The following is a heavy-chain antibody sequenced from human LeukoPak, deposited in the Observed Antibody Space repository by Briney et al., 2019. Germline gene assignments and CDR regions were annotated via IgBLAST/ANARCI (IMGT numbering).Heavy chain of an antibody. D-gene: IGHD3-16*02. CDR1: GGSISSYY. Sequence: SETLSLTCTVSGGSISSYYWSWIRQPPGKGLEWIGYIYYSGSTNYNPSLKSRVTISVDTSKNQFSLKLSSVTAADTAVYYCARVVITFGGVIALDYWGQGTLVTVSS. V-gene: IGHV4-59*01. CDR3: ARVVITFGGVIALDY. CDR2: IYYSGST. J-gene: IGHJ4*02.